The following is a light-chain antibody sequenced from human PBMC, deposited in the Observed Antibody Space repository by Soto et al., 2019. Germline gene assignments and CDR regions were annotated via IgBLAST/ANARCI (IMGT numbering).Light chain of an antibody. J-gene: IGKJ2*01. V-gene: IGKV3-20*01. CDR2: GSS. Sequence: EVVLTQSPGTLSLSPGERATLSCRASQSVSNNYFAWYQQKPGQAPRLLIFGSSDRATGIPDRFSGSGSGTDFTLTISRLEPEDFAVDYCQQYSSSPPYTFGQWTKLEIK. CDR3: QQYSSSPPYT. CDR1: QSVSNNY.